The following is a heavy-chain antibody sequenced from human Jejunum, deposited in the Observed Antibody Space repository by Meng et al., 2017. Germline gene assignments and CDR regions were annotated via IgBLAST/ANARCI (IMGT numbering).Heavy chain of an antibody. J-gene: IGHJ4*02. CDR2: IYHRGNI. V-gene: IGHV4-4*02. CDR1: GDSLTSANW. Sequence: QVQLQESGPGLVKPSGTLALTCAVSGDSLTSANWWSWVRQPPEKGLEWIGEIYHRGNINYNPSLKSRVTISVDKSKNQFSLKLNSVTAADTAVYYCARMDSAVHYFDYWGQGTLVTVSS. D-gene: IGHD2-2*03. CDR3: ARMDSAVHYFDY.